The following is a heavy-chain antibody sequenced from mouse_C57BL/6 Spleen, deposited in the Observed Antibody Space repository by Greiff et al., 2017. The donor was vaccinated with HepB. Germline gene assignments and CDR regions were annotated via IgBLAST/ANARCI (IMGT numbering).Heavy chain of an antibody. CDR2: ISYSGST. CDR3: ARGEVYYGSCGGYFDV. J-gene: IGHJ1*03. V-gene: IGHV3-1*01. CDR1: GYSITSGYD. D-gene: IGHD2-1*01. Sequence: EVKLMESGPGMVKPSQSLSLSCTATGYSITSGYDWHWIRHFPGNKLEWMGYISYSGSTNYNPSLKSRTSITHDTSKNHFFLKLNSVTTEDTAAYYCARGEVYYGSCGGYFDVWGTGTTVTVSS.